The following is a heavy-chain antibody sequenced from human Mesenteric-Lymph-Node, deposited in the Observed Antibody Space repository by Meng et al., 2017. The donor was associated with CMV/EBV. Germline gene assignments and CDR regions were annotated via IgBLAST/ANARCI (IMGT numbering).Heavy chain of an antibody. V-gene: IGHV4-34*01. J-gene: IGHJ3*02. CDR3: ASPSSPRYCSSTSCYKGAFDI. CDR2: INDSGST. Sequence: SETLSLTCAVYGGSFSGYFWSWIRQSPGKGLEWIGEINDSGSTHYNPSLKSRITISVDTSKNQFSLKLSSVTAADTAVYYCASPSSPRYCSSTSCYKGAFDIWGQGTMVTVSS. CDR1: GGSFSGYF. D-gene: IGHD2-2*01.